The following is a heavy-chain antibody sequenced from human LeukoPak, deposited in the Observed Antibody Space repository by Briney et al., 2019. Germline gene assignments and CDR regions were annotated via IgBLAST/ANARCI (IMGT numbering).Heavy chain of an antibody. CDR3: TTGVVVPYDYGMDV. Sequence: PGGSLRLSCAASGLSFFNTWMNWVRQAPGKGLEWVGRIKSKTDGGTTDYAAPVKGRFTISRDDSKNTLFLQMNSLKTEATGVYYCTTGVVVPYDYGMDVWGQGTTVTVSS. J-gene: IGHJ6*02. CDR2: IKSKTDGGTT. V-gene: IGHV3-15*07. CDR1: GLSFFNTW. D-gene: IGHD3-22*01.